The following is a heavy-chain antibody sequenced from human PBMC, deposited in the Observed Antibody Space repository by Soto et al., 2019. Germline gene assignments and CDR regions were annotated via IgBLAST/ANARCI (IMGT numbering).Heavy chain of an antibody. CDR2: IYYSGST. J-gene: IGHJ6*02. D-gene: IGHD2-2*01. V-gene: IGHV4-30-4*01. Sequence: SETLSLTCTVSGGSISSGDYYWSWIRQPPGKGLEWIGYIYYSGSTYYNPSLKSRVTISVDTSKNQFSLKLSSVTAADTAVYYCARDPLVVPAANYYYYSGMAVWGQGTTVPVSS. CDR1: GGSISSGDYY. CDR3: ARDPLVVPAANYYYYSGMAV.